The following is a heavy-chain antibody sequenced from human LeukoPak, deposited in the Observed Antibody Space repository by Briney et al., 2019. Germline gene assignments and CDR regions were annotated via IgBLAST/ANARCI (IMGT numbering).Heavy chain of an antibody. CDR3: ARGSGTTSDYYYMDV. CDR2: IYTSGST. J-gene: IGHJ6*03. V-gene: IGHV4-4*07. D-gene: IGHD1-7*01. CDR1: GGSTSSYY. Sequence: PSETLSLTCTASGGSTSSYYWSWIRQPAGKGLEWIGRIYTSGSTNYNPSLKSRVTISVDTSKNQFSLKLSSVTAADTAVYYCARGSGTTSDYYYMDVWGKGTTATVSS.